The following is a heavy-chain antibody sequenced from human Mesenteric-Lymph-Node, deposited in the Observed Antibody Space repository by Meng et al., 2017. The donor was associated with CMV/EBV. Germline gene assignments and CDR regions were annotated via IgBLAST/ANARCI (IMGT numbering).Heavy chain of an antibody. CDR2: MNPNSGNT. V-gene: IGHV1-8*02. D-gene: IGHD2-2*01. CDR1: GYRFTDYY. Sequence: ASVKVSCKASGYRFTDYYICWVRQAPGQGLEWMGWMNPNSGNTGYAQKFQGRVTMTRNTSISTAYMELSSLRSEDTAVYYCARDPAAPTAKNDYWGQGTLVTVSS. J-gene: IGHJ4*02. CDR3: ARDPAAPTAKNDY.